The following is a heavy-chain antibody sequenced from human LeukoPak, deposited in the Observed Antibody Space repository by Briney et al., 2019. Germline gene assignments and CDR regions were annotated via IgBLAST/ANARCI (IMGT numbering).Heavy chain of an antibody. CDR3: ARGHSRRITIFGVVTRYYFDY. J-gene: IGHJ4*02. Sequence: ASVKVSCKASGYTFTSYDINWVRQATGQGLEWMGWMNPNSGNTGYAQKFQGRVTITRNTSISTAYMELSSLRSEDTAVYYCARGHSRRITIFGVVTRYYFDYWGQGTLVTVSS. CDR1: GYTFTSYD. D-gene: IGHD3-3*01. CDR2: MNPNSGNT. V-gene: IGHV1-8*03.